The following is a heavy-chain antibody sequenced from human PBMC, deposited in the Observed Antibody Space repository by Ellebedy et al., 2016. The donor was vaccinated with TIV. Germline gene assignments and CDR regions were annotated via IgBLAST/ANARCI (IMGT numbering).Heavy chain of an antibody. CDR2: MNANDGDT. CDR3: ARAAAITKVSSPSAY. D-gene: IGHD1-20*01. CDR1: GYTFTSYY. V-gene: IGHV1-46*01. J-gene: IGHJ4*02. Sequence: AASVKVSCKASGYTFTSYYIHWMRQAPGQGLEWMGIMNANDGDTTYAQKFQGRVTMTRDTSTPTVYMELTSLRFEDTAVYYCARAAAITKVSSPSAYWGQGTLVTVSS.